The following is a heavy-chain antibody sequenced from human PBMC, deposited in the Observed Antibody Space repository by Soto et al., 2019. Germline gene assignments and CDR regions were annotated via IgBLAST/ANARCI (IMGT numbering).Heavy chain of an antibody. CDR3: TRLGYSYGYDY. CDR2: IRSKANSYAT. V-gene: IGHV3-73*01. CDR1: GVTFSGSA. Sequence: GGSPRLSCAASGVTFSGSAMHWVRQASGKGLEWVGRIRSKANSYATPYAASGNGMFTISRDNSKNTAYLQVNSLKTEDTAVYYCTRLGYSYGYDYWGQGTLVTVSS. J-gene: IGHJ4*02. D-gene: IGHD5-18*01.